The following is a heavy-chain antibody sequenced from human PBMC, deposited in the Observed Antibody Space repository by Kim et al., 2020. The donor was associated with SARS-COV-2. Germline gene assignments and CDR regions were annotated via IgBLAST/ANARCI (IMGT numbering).Heavy chain of an antibody. CDR1: GFTFSKST. CDR3: AADLRQRKTVIGVDQYGMDV. CDR2: IVVGSGKR. D-gene: IGHD3-16*02. V-gene: IGHV1-58*02. J-gene: IGHJ6*02. Sequence: SVKVSCKPSGFTFSKSTIQWVRQARGQRLEWIGWIVVGSGKRHHAQNFQERVTLSRDMSTSTAHLYLTNLKSEDTAVYYCAADLRQRKTVIGVDQYGMDVWGQGTTVTVSS.